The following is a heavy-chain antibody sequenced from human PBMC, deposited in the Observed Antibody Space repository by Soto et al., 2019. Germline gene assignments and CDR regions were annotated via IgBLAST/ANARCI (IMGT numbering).Heavy chain of an antibody. D-gene: IGHD5-12*01. CDR1: GFSISSYY. J-gene: IGHJ4*02. Sequence: SETLSLTSTFSGFSISSYYWTWIRQPPGKGLEWIGYIDYSGSINYNPSLRSRVTISVDTSKNQFSLKLSSVTAADTALYYCAAGGGLPRYYWGQGTWSPSPQ. V-gene: IGHV4-59*08. CDR2: IDYSGSI. CDR3: AAGGGLPRYY.